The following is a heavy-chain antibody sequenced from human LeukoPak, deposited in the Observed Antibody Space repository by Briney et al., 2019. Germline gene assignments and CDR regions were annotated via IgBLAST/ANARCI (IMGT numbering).Heavy chain of an antibody. CDR1: GFPFSSYW. Sequence: GGSLRLSCAASGFPFSSYWMHWVRQGPGKGLVWVSRIVSDGSSTSYADSVKGRFTISRDNAKNTLYLQMNSLRAEDTAVYYCARGGYYDSSGYSDYWGQGTLVTVSS. V-gene: IGHV3-74*01. J-gene: IGHJ4*02. CDR3: ARGGYYDSSGYSDY. D-gene: IGHD3-22*01. CDR2: IVSDGSST.